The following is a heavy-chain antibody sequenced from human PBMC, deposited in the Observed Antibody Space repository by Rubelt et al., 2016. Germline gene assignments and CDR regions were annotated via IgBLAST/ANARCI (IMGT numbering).Heavy chain of an antibody. J-gene: IGHJ4*02. CDR2: INPNSGDP. CDR1: GYTFTGYY. D-gene: IGHD6-6*01. V-gene: IGHV1-2*06. Sequence: GYTFTGYYMHWVRQAPGQGLEWMGRINPNSGDPNYAQKVQGRVTMTRDTSISTAYMELSRLISDDTAVYYCARDRSSSDYWGQGTLVTVSS. CDR3: ARDRSSSDY.